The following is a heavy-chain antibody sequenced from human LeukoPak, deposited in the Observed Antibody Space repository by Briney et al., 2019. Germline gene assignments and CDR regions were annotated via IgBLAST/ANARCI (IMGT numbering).Heavy chain of an antibody. J-gene: IGHJ4*02. CDR3: AKNLFTFQILAVAGPLDY. V-gene: IGHV3-23*01. CDR2: ISGSGGST. CDR1: GFTFSSYG. Sequence: PGGSLRLSCAASGFTFSSYGMSWVRQAPGKGLEWVSDISGSGGSTYYADSVKGRFTISRDNSKNTLYLQMNSLRAEDTAVYYCAKNLFTFQILAVAGPLDYWGQGTLVTVSS. D-gene: IGHD6-19*01.